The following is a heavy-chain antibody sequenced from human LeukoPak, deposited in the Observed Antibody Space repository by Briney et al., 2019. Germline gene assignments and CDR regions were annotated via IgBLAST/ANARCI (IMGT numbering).Heavy chain of an antibody. D-gene: IGHD2-2*01. CDR1: GFTFSNSA. J-gene: IGHJ4*02. Sequence: SGGSLRPSCAASGFTFSNSAMTWVRQAPGKGLEWVSVIDGSGDTTYYADSVKGRFTISRDNSKNTLYLHMNSLKVEDTAVYYCAKAPSTSCYAALDYWGQGTLVTVSS. CDR2: IDGSGDTT. V-gene: IGHV3-23*01. CDR3: AKAPSTSCYAALDY.